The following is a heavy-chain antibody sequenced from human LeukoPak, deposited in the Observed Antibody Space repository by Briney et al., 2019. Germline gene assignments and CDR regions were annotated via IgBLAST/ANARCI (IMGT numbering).Heavy chain of an antibody. V-gene: IGHV7-4-1*02. Sequence: ASVKVSCKASGYTFTSYAMNWVRQAPGQGLEWMGWINTNTGHPTYAQGFTGRFAFSLDTSVSTAYLQISSLKAEDTAVYYCARDDPPMGFDCWGQGTLVTVSS. CDR3: ARDDPPMGFDC. D-gene: IGHD3-10*01. CDR1: GYTFTSYA. J-gene: IGHJ4*02. CDR2: INTNTGHP.